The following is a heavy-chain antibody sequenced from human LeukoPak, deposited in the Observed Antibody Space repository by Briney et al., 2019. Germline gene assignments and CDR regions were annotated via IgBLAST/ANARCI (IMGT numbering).Heavy chain of an antibody. V-gene: IGHV4-31*03. CDR3: ARDRIPYGMDV. CDR1: GGSISSGGYY. J-gene: IGHJ6*02. Sequence: SQTLPLTCTVSGGSISSGGYYWRWIRQHPGKGLEWIGYIYYSGSTYYNPSLKSRVTISVDTSKNQFSLKLSSVTAADTAVYYCARDRIPYGMDVWGQGTTVTVSS. D-gene: IGHD2-15*01. CDR2: IYYSGST.